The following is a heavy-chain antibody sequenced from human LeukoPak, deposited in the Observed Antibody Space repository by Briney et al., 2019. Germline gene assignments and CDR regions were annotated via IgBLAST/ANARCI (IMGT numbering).Heavy chain of an antibody. J-gene: IGHJ4*02. CDR2: ISYDGSNK. Sequence: GGSLRLSCAASGFTFSSYGMHWVRQAPGKGLEWVAVISYDGSNKYYADSVKGRFTISRGNSKNTLYLQMNSLRAEDTAVYYCAKGQSGGASPDYWGQGTLVTVSS. V-gene: IGHV3-30*18. CDR1: GFTFSSYG. CDR3: AKGQSGGASPDY. D-gene: IGHD1-26*01.